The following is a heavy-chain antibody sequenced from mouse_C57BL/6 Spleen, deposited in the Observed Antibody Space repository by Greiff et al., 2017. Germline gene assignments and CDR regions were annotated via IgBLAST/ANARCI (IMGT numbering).Heavy chain of an antibody. CDR3: ARNPITTVVAYYFDY. J-gene: IGHJ2*01. D-gene: IGHD1-1*01. CDR1: GFSLTSYA. V-gene: IGHV2-9-1*01. CDR2: IWTGGGT. Sequence: VQLKQSGPGLVAPSQSLSITCTVSGFSLTSYAISWVRQPPGKGLEWLGVIWTGGGTNYNSALNSRLSISKDNSKSQVFLKMNSLQTDDTARYYCARNPITTVVAYYFDYWGQGTTLTVSS.